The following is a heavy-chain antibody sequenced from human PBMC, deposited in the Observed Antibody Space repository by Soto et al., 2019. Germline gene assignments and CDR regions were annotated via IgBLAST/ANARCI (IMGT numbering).Heavy chain of an antibody. CDR2: ISSSSSYI. V-gene: IGHV3-21*01. CDR1: GFTFSSYS. J-gene: IGHJ6*02. CDR3: ARWTDRTRLGSSWNYYGMDV. Sequence: GGSLRLSCAASGFTFSSYSMNWARQAPGKGLEWVSSISSSSSYIYDAHSVKGRFTISRDNAKNSLYLQMNSLRAEDTAVYYCARWTDRTRLGSSWNYYGMDVWGQGTTVTVSS. D-gene: IGHD6-13*01.